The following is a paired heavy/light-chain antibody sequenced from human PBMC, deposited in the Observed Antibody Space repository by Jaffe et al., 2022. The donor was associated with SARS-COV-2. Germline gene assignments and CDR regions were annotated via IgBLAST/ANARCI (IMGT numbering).Light chain of an antibody. Sequence: QSVLTQPPSASGTPGQRVTISCSGSSSNIGSNYVYWYQQLPGTAPKLLIYRNNQRPSGVPDRFSGSKSGTSASLAISGLRSEDEADYYCAAWDDSLSGPYVVFGGGTKLTVL. CDR3: AAWDDSLSGPYVV. J-gene: IGLJ2*01. CDR1: SSNIGSNY. CDR2: RNN. V-gene: IGLV1-47*01.
Heavy chain of an antibody. CDR1: GFTFSDYY. CDR3: AESGLMGPPRDY. CDR2: ISSSGSTI. Sequence: QVQLVESGGGLVKPGGSLRLSCAASGFTFSDYYMSWIRQAPGKGLEWVSYISSSGSTIYYADSVKGRFTISRDNAKNSLYLQMNSLRAEDTAVYYCAESGLMGPPRDYWGQGTLVTVSS. D-gene: IGHD3-3*01. J-gene: IGHJ4*02. V-gene: IGHV3-11*01.